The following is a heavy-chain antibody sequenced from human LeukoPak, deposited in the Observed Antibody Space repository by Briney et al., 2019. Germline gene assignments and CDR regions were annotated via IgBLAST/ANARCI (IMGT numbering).Heavy chain of an antibody. CDR2: IYHSGST. Sequence: PSETLSLTCTVSGYSISSGYYWGWIRQPPGKGLEWIGSIYHSGSTYYNPSLKSRVTISVDTSKNQFSLKLSSVTAADTAVYYCARAQDVPGHNWFDPWGQGTLVTVSS. CDR1: GYSISSGYY. V-gene: IGHV4-38-2*02. J-gene: IGHJ5*02. D-gene: IGHD3-16*01. CDR3: ARAQDVPGHNWFDP.